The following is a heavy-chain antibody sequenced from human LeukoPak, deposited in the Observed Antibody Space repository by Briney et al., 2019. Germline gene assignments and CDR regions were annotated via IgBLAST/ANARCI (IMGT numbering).Heavy chain of an antibody. CDR2: IAFDDTDR. V-gene: IGHV3-30*19. J-gene: IGHJ4*02. CDR1: GFTFSSYA. Sequence: GGSLRLSCTASGFTFSSYAMHWVRQAPGKGLEWVAAIAFDDTDRYYIDSVRGRFTISRDDSKNTLYLHMTSLRAEDTAVYYCTNSDDYGDYWGQGTLVTVSS. CDR3: TNSDDYGDY.